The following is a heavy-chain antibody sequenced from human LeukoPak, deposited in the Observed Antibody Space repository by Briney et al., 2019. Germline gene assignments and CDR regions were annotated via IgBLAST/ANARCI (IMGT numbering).Heavy chain of an antibody. J-gene: IGHJ4*02. CDR1: GFSFSRYS. V-gene: IGHV3-21*04. CDR2: ISSSTTYI. CDR3: AKDAVPAALGEYFFDY. Sequence: GGSLRLSCAASGFSFSRYSLSWVRQAPGKGLEWISLISSSTTYIYYADSMKGRFTISRDNSKNTLYLQMNSLRDEDTAVYYCAKDAVPAALGEYFFDYWGQGTRVTVSS. D-gene: IGHD2-2*01.